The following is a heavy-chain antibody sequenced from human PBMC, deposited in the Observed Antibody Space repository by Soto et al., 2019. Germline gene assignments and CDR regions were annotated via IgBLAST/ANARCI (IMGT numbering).Heavy chain of an antibody. D-gene: IGHD6-19*01. J-gene: IGHJ4*02. Sequence: EVQLLESGGGLVQPGGSLRLSCAASGFTFSSYAMSWVRQAPGKGLAWVSAISGSGGSTYYADSVKGRFTISRDNTKNTLYLQMNSRRAEDTAVYYCAKEEGYSSGGSGVDYWGQGTLVTVSS. CDR1: GFTFSSYA. CDR2: ISGSGGST. CDR3: AKEEGYSSGGSGVDY. V-gene: IGHV3-23*01.